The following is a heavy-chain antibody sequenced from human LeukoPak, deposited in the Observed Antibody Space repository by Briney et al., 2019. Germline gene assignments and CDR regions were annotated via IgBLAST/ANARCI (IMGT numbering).Heavy chain of an antibody. CDR1: GFTFSSNS. D-gene: IGHD3-22*01. CDR3: ARDPYYDSSGYQPNYYYGMDV. CDR2: ISSTGGTI. V-gene: IGHV3-48*04. Sequence: GGSLRLSCAASGFTFSSNSMNWVRQAPGKGLEWVSYISSTGGTIYYADSMKGRFTISRDNAKNSLYLQMNSLRAEDTAVYYCARDPYYDSSGYQPNYYYGMDVWGQGTTVTVSS. J-gene: IGHJ6*02.